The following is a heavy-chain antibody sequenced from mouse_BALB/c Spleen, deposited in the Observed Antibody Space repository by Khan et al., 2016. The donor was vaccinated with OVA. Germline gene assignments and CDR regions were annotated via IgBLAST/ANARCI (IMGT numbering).Heavy chain of an antibody. J-gene: IGHJ2*01. CDR2: ISYSGST. V-gene: IGHV3-2*02. D-gene: IGHD1-2*01. CDR1: GYSITSGYG. CDR3: ARTARIKY. Sequence: VQLQQSGPGLVKPSQSLSLTCTVTGYSITSGYGWNWIRQFPGNKLEWMGYISYSGSTNYNPSLKSRISITRDTSKDQFFLQLNSVTTEDTATYYCARTARIKYWGQGTTLTVSS.